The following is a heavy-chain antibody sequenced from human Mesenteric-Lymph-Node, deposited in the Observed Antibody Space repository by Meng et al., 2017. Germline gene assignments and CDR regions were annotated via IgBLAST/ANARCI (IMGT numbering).Heavy chain of an antibody. D-gene: IGHD5-12*01. CDR1: GGSISSSSYY. CDR3: ARGRRSGWLRLNYFAP. CDR2: IYYSGST. Sequence: SETLSLTCTVSGGSISSSSYYWGWIRRPPGKGLEWIGSIYYSGSTYYNPSLKSRVIISVDTSKNQFSLKLSSVTAADTAVYYCARGRRSGWLRLNYFAPWGQGTLVNVSS. V-gene: IGHV4-39*07. J-gene: IGHJ5*02.